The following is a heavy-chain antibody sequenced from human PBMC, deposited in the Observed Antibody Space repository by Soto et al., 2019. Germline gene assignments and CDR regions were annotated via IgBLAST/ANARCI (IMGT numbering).Heavy chain of an antibody. CDR1: GFTFSSYA. CDR3: AKNYFFDS. J-gene: IGHJ4*02. Sequence: EVQLLESGGGLVQPGGSLRLSCAASGFTFSSYAMSWVRQAPGKGLEWVSSISRSDAGPYYADSVKGRFTISRDNSQNTLYLLMNSLRAEDTAVYYCAKNYFFDSWGQGPPVTVSS. V-gene: IGHV3-23*01. CDR2: ISRSDAGP.